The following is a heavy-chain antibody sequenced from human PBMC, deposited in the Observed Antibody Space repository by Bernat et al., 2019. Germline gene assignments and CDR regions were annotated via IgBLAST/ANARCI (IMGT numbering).Heavy chain of an antibody. CDR2: IYYSWST. V-gene: IGHV4-39*01. D-gene: IGHD3-3*01. Sequence: QLPLQESGPGLGKPSETLSLTCTVSGGSISISSYYCGWIRQHPGKGLDGIGSIYYSWSTYYNPSLKSRVTIPVDTSRSLFSLRLCSVTAANTAVYSCARHEISGGFLEWLLVFYFDSWGQGTLVTVSS. J-gene: IGHJ4*02. CDR3: ARHEISGGFLEWLLVFYFDS. CDR1: GGSISISSYY.